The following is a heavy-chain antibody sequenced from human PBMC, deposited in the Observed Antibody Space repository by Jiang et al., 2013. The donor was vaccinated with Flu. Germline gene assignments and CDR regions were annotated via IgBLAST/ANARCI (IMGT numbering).Heavy chain of an antibody. Sequence: SGAEVKKPGSSVKVSCTTSGGTFNNYAISWVRQAPGQGLEWMGGIIPMIDVANYAQRFQGRVTIIADRSTSTVYMELSSLRSEDTAVYYCARQTYGSGSPLRYYYYGLDVWGQGTTVIVSS. D-gene: IGHD3-10*01. J-gene: IGHJ6*02. CDR3: ARQTYGSGSPLRYYYYGLDV. CDR1: GGTFNNYA. CDR2: IIPMIDVA. V-gene: IGHV1-69*17.